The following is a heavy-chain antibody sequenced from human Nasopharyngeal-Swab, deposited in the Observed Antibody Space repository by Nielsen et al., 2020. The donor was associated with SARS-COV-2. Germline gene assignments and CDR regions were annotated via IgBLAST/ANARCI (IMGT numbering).Heavy chain of an antibody. Sequence: GESLKISCAASGFTFSSHDMHWVRQATGKSLEWVSAFSTAGVPSYSDSVKGRFTVSRENAKNSLYLQMNSLRAGDTAVYYCAREIEGDGIWYFDLWGRGALVTVSS. J-gene: IGHJ2*01. CDR3: AREIEGDGIWYFDL. D-gene: IGHD5-24*01. V-gene: IGHV3-13*05. CDR2: FSTAGVP. CDR1: GFTFSSHD.